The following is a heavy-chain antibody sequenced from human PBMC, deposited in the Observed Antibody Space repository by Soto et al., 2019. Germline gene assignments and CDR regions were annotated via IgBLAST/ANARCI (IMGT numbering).Heavy chain of an antibody. J-gene: IGHJ6*02. Sequence: GGSLRLSCAASGFIFNNYAMSWVRQAQGKGLEWVSTISGSGGSTYYADSVKGRFTISRDSSKNTLFLQMNSLSAEDTAAYYCAKDHRGYRFYDLGSFHYYGMDVWGQGTTVTVSS. CDR1: GFIFNNYA. CDR2: ISGSGGST. CDR3: AKDHRGYRFYDLGSFHYYGMDV. V-gene: IGHV3-23*01. D-gene: IGHD5-12*01.